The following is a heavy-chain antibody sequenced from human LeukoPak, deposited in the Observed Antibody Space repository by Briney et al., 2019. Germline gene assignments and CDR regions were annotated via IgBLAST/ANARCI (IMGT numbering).Heavy chain of an antibody. J-gene: IGHJ4*02. CDR1: GGSISNYY. D-gene: IGHD4-23*01. CDR3: ARDWELGY. Sequence: SETLSLTCIVSGGSISNYYWGWIRQPPGKGLEWIGYIYYSGSTEYNPSLKSRVTISVDTSKNQFSLKLSSVTAADTALYYCARDWELGYWGQGTRVTVSS. V-gene: IGHV4-59*01. CDR2: IYYSGST.